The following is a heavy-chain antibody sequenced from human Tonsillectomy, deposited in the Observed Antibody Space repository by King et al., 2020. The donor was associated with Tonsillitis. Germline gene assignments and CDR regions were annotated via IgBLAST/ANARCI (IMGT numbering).Heavy chain of an antibody. Sequence: VQLVESGGGLVQPGGSLRLSCAASGFTFSSYAMNWVRQAQGKGLEWVSAISGTGGNTYSADSVKGRLTVSRDNSKNRLYLQMDNLRAGDTAVYYCAKDAYYEPTIFDYWGQGTLVTVSS. D-gene: IGHD3-22*01. J-gene: IGHJ4*02. CDR2: ISGTGGNT. CDR1: GFTFSSYA. CDR3: AKDAYYEPTIFDY. V-gene: IGHV3-23*04.